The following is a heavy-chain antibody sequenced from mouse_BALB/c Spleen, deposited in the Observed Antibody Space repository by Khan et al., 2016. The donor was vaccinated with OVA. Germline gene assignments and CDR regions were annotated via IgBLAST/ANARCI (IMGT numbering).Heavy chain of an antibody. Sequence: EVELVESGGDLVQPGGSRKLSCVASGFTFSSFGMHWIRQAPEKGLEWVAYISGDSHTIYYADTVKGRFTISRDNPKNTLFLQMTSLRSEDMDMYNCTRSYCNGYYCDQWGQGTTLTVSS. CDR2: ISGDSHTI. J-gene: IGHJ2*01. D-gene: IGHD1-1*01. CDR3: TRSYCNGYYCDQ. V-gene: IGHV5-17*02. CDR1: GFTFSSFG.